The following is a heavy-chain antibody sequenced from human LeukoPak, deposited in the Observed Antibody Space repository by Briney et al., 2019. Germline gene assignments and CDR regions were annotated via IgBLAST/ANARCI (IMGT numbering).Heavy chain of an antibody. V-gene: IGHV4-38-2*01. CDR2: IYHSGST. Sequence: SETLSLTCAVSGYSISSGYYWGWIRQPPGKGLEWIGSIYHSGSTYYNPSLKSRVTISVDTSKNQFSLKLSSVTAADTAVYYCVRLTYGDYVWFDPWGQGTLVTVSS. CDR3: VRLTYGDYVWFDP. CDR1: GYSISSGYY. J-gene: IGHJ5*02. D-gene: IGHD4-17*01.